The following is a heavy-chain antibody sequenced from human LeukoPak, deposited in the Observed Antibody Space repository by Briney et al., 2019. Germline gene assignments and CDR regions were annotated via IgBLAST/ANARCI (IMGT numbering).Heavy chain of an antibody. D-gene: IGHD4-17*01. CDR3: AKEPDYGDYFDY. CDR2: ISGSGGST. Sequence: GGSLRLSCAASGFTFSSYAMSWVRQAPGKGLEWVLAISGSGGSTYYAASVKGRFTISRDNSKNTLYLQMNSLRAEDTAVYYCAKEPDYGDYFDYWGQGTLVTVSS. V-gene: IGHV3-23*01. CDR1: GFTFSSYA. J-gene: IGHJ4*02.